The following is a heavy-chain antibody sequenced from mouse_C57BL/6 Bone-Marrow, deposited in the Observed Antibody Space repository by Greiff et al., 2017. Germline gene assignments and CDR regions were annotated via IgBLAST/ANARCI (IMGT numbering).Heavy chain of an antibody. CDR3: TNDGYWGYAMDY. CDR1: GYTFTSYW. D-gene: IGHD2-3*01. V-gene: IGHV1-5*01. J-gene: IGHJ4*01. Sequence: VQLQQSGTVLARPGASVKMSCKTSGYTFTSYWMHWVKQRPGQGLEWIGAIYPGNSDTSYNQKFKGKAKLTAVTSASTSYMELSSLTNEDSAVYYCTNDGYWGYAMDYWGQGTSVTVSS. CDR2: IYPGNSDT.